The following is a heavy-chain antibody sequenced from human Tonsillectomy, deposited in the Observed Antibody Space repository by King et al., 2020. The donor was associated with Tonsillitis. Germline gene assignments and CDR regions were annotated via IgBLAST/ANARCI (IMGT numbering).Heavy chain of an antibody. CDR1: GFTFSSYW. CDR2: INSDGSST. Sequence: VQLVESGGGLVQPGGSLRLSCAASGFTFSSYWMHWVRQAPGKRLVWVSRINSDGSSTSYADSVKGRFTISRDNAKKTLYLQMNSLRAEDTAVYYCANEGPSAPYGMDVWGQGTTVTVSS. J-gene: IGHJ6*02. V-gene: IGHV3-74*01. CDR3: ANEGPSAPYGMDV.